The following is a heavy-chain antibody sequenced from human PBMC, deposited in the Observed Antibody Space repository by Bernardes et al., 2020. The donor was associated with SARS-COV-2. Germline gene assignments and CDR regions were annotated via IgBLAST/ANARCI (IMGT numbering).Heavy chain of an antibody. CDR2: ISWNSGSI. Sequence: GGSLRLSCAASGFTFGDYAMHWVRQAPGKGLEWVSGISWNSGSIGYADSVKGRFTISRDNAKNSLYLQMNSLRAEDTALYYCAKDFGAMVPNAFDIWGQGTMVTVSS. J-gene: IGHJ3*02. V-gene: IGHV3-9*01. D-gene: IGHD3-10*01. CDR1: GFTFGDYA. CDR3: AKDFGAMVPNAFDI.